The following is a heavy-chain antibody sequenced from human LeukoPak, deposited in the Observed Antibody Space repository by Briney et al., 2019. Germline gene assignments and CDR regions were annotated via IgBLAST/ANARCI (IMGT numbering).Heavy chain of an antibody. D-gene: IGHD3-22*01. CDR3: AREISMTVGGGAFDI. J-gene: IGHJ3*02. CDR2: IYYTGST. Sequence: PSETLSLTCTVSGGSIRSYYWSWIRQPPGKGLEWIGYIYYTGSTNYNPSLKSRVTISVDTSKNQFSLKLTSVTAADTAVYYCAREISMTVGGGAFDIWGQGTMVTVSS. CDR1: GGSIRSYY. V-gene: IGHV4-59*01.